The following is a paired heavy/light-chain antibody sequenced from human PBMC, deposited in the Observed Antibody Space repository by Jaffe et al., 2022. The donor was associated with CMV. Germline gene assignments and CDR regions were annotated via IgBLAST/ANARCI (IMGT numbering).Heavy chain of an antibody. CDR2: ISGSGGST. CDR3: AKCSTYDYVWGSYRRWFDP. V-gene: IGHV3-23*04. J-gene: IGHJ5*02. CDR1: GFTFSSYA. Sequence: EVQLVESGGGLVQPGGSLRLSCAASGFTFSSYAMSWVRQAPGKGLEWVSAISGSGGSTYYADSVKGRFTISRDNSKNTLYLQMNSLRAEDTAVYYCAKCSTYDYVWGSYRRWFDPWGQGTLVTVSS. D-gene: IGHD3-16*02.
Light chain of an antibody. V-gene: IGKV1-33*01. CDR3: QQYDNLPLVT. CDR2: DAS. CDR1: QDISNY. J-gene: IGKJ4*01. Sequence: DIQMTQSPSSLSASVGDRVTITCQASQDISNYLNWYQQKPGKAPKLLIYDASNLETGVPSRFSGSGSGTDFTFTISSLQPEDIATYYCQQYDNLPLVTFGGGTKVEIK.